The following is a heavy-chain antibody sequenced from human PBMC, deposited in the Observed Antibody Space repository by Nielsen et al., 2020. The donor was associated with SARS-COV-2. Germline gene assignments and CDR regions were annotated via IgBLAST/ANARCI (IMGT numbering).Heavy chain of an antibody. V-gene: IGHV3-11*04. J-gene: IGHJ4*02. CDR2: ISGGGITI. Sequence: GGSLRLSCAASGFTFSDYYMSWVRQAPGKGLEWVASISGGGITIFYADSAKGRFTISRDNAKNSLFLQMNSLRAEDTATYYCAREFGAGAFGFWGQGTLVTVSS. CDR3: AREFGAGAFGF. CDR1: GFTFSDYY. D-gene: IGHD3-16*01.